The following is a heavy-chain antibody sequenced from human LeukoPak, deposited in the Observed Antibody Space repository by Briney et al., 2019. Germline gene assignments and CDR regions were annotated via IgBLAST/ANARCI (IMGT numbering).Heavy chain of an antibody. J-gene: IGHJ4*02. CDR3: ARGEVGVGSTLFDY. Sequence: GGSLRLPCAASGFTFRSYWMHWVRQAQGKGLVWVSPINSDGSSTSYADSVKGRFTISRDNAKNTLYLQMNSLRAEDTAVYYCARGEVGVGSTLFDYWGQGTLVTVSS. D-gene: IGHD1-26*01. CDR1: GFTFRSYW. V-gene: IGHV3-74*01. CDR2: INSDGSST.